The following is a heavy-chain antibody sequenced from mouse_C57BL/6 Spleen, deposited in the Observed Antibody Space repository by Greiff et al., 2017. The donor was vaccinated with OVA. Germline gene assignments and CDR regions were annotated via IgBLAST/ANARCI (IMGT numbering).Heavy chain of an antibody. CDR1: GYTFTSYW. CDR2: IHPNSGST. V-gene: IGHV1-64*01. Sequence: VQLQQPGAELVKPGASVKLSCKASGYTFTSYWMHWVKQRPGQGLEWIGMIHPNSGSTNYNEKFKSKATLTVDKSSSTAYMQLSSLTSEDSAVYYCAREGLIYYFDYWGQGTTLTVSS. J-gene: IGHJ2*01. CDR3: AREGLIYYFDY.